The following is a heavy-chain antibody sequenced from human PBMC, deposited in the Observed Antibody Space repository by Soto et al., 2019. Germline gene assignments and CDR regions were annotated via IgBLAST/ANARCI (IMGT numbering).Heavy chain of an antibody. V-gene: IGHV2-26*01. CDR2: IFSNDEK. CDR1: GFSLSNARMG. J-gene: IGHJ5*02. D-gene: IGHD6-6*01. CDR3: ARSVDYSSSPLFDP. Sequence: QVTLKESGPVLVKPTETLTLTCTVSGFSLSNARMGVSWIRQPPGKALEWLAHIFSNDEKSYSTSLKSRLTLSKDTSKSQVVLTMTNIDPVDTATYYCARSVDYSSSPLFDPWGQGTLVTVSS.